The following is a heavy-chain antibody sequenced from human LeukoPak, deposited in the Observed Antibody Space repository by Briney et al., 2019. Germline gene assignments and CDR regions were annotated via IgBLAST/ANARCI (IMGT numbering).Heavy chain of an antibody. D-gene: IGHD1-26*01. V-gene: IGHV3-7*04. Sequence: GGSLRLSCAASQFTFSSYWMSWVRQAPGKGLEWVANIKQDGSEKYHADSVKGRFTISRDNARNSLYLQMNSLRAEDTAVYYCARDKVVGPSNFDYWGQGTLVTVSS. CDR3: ARDKVVGPSNFDY. CDR1: QFTFSSYW. J-gene: IGHJ4*02. CDR2: IKQDGSEK.